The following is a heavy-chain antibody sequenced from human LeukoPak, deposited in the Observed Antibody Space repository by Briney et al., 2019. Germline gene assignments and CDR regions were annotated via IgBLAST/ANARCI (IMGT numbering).Heavy chain of an antibody. V-gene: IGHV3-23*01. CDR3: SKDVVPDSGWDLDY. CDR1: GFTFSTYS. CDR2: IYNSGAKA. D-gene: IGHD6-19*01. J-gene: IGHJ4*02. Sequence: PGGSLRLSCVASGFTFSTYSMTWVRQGPGKGLEWVSSIYNSGAKAFYADSVKGRFTISRDNSKNTVYLQMNSLRAEDTAIYYCSKDVVPDSGWDLDYWGRGTLVTASS.